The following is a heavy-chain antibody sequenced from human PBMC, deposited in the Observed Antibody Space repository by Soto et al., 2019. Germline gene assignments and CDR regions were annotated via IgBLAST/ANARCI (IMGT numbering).Heavy chain of an antibody. Sequence: QLQLQESGPGLVKPSETLSLTCTVSSGSISSSSYFWAWIRQPPGKGLEWIGNIYYSGSTYYNPSPKSRVTISVDTSKNQFSLKLSSVTAADTAVYYCARVLRDYPFYYYYMDIWGKGTTVTVSS. CDR3: ARVLRDYPFYYYYMDI. CDR1: SGSISSSSYF. V-gene: IGHV4-39*01. D-gene: IGHD3-10*01. CDR2: IYYSGST. J-gene: IGHJ6*03.